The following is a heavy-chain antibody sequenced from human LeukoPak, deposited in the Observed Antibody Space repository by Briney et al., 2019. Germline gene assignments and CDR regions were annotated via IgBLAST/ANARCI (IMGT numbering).Heavy chain of an antibody. CDR3: ARALKIRPSSWSDYYYYYYMDV. J-gene: IGHJ6*03. V-gene: IGHV3-48*01. CDR1: GFTFSSYS. Sequence: GGSLRLSCAASGFTFSSYSMNWVRQAPGKGLEWVSYISSSSSTIYYADSVKGRFTISRDNAKNSLYLQMNSLRAEDTAVYYCARALKIRPSSWSDYYYYYYMDVWGKGTTVTVSS. CDR2: ISSSSSTI. D-gene: IGHD6-13*01.